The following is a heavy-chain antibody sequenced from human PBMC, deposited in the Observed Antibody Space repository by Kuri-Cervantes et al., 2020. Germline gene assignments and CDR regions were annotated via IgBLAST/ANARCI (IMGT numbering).Heavy chain of an antibody. Sequence: ASVKVSCKASGYTFTGYYMHWVRQAPGQGLEWMGWINPNSGGTNYAQKLQGRVTMTRDTSISTAYMELSRLRSDDTAVYYCARDRKGYCSGGSCYLYYFDYWGQGTLVTVSS. CDR2: INPNSGGT. V-gene: IGHV1-2*02. D-gene: IGHD2-15*01. CDR3: ARDRKGYCSGGSCYLYYFDY. J-gene: IGHJ4*02. CDR1: GYTFTGYY.